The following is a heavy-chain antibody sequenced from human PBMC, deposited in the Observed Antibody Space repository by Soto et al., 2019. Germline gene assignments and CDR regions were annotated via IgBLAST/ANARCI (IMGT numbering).Heavy chain of an antibody. CDR3: ARGRAVRGYYYYYGMEV. J-gene: IGHJ6*02. Sequence: SETLSLTCAVYGGYFSGYYSSWFCQPPGKGLEWIGEINHSGSTNYNPSLKSRVTISVDTSKNQFSLKLSSVTAADTAVYYCARGRAVRGYYYYYGMEVWGQGTTV. CDR1: GGYFSGYY. D-gene: IGHD3-10*01. CDR2: INHSGST. V-gene: IGHV4-34*01.